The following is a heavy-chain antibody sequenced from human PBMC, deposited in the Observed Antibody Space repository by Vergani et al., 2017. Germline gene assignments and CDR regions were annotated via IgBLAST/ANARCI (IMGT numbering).Heavy chain of an antibody. Sequence: QVQLQESGPGLVKPSETLSLTCTDSGGSISSYYWSWIRQPPGKGLEWIGYIYYSGSTNYNPSLKSRVTISVDTSKNQFSLKLSSVTAADTAVYYCARDMDFWSGPWCWFDPWGQGTLVTVSS. CDR1: GGSISSYY. D-gene: IGHD3-3*01. CDR3: ARDMDFWSGPWCWFDP. CDR2: IYYSGST. J-gene: IGHJ5*02. V-gene: IGHV4-59*01.